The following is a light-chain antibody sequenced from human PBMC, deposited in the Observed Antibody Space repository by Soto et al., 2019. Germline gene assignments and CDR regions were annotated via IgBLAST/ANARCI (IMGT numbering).Light chain of an antibody. CDR1: QSVTSGY. CDR3: QHHSSLPPAIT. J-gene: IGKJ5*01. CDR2: GAS. Sequence: EIVLTQSPGTLSLSPGERATLSCRASQSVTSGYLAWYQQQPNQAPRLLSYGASYRATDIPDRFSGGGFGTDFTLTISSLEPEDFAVYYCQHHSSLPPAITFGQGTRLEIK. V-gene: IGKV3-20*01.